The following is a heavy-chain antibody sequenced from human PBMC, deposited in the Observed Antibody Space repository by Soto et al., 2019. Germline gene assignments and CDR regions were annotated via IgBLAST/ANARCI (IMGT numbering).Heavy chain of an antibody. CDR1: GFTFDDYA. D-gene: IGHD2-15*01. CDR3: AKYSVVAAMKYYFDY. J-gene: IGHJ4*02. Sequence: EVQLVESGGGLVQPGRSLRLSCAASGFTFDDYAMHWVRQAPGKGLERVSGISWNSGSIGDADSVKGRFTISRDNAKNSLYLQMNSLRAEDTALYYCAKYSVVAAMKYYFDYWGQGTLVTVSS. CDR2: ISWNSGSI. V-gene: IGHV3-9*01.